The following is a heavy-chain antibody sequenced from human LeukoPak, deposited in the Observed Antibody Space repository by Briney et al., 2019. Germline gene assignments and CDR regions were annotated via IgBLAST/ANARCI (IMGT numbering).Heavy chain of an antibody. CDR3: ARAPYQLLFSAFDI. D-gene: IGHD2-2*01. J-gene: IGHJ3*02. CDR1: GVSFRSSSYY. V-gene: IGHV4-39*01. Sequence: TASETLSLTCTVSGVSFRSSSYYWGWIRQPPGKGLEWVGSIYYSGSTYYNPSLKSRVTMSVDTSKSQFSLKMSSVTAADTAVYYCARAPYQLLFSAFDIWGQGTMVTVSS. CDR2: IYYSGST.